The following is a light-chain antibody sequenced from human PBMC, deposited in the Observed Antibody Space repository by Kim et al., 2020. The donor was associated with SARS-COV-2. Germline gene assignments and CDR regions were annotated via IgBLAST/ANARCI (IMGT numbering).Light chain of an antibody. CDR1: QSVSSRY. Sequence: EVVLTQSPGTLSLSPGETATLSCRASQSVSSRYLAWYRHKPGQAPRLLIYGASSRATGIPDRFSGSGSGTDFTLTIRRVEPEDFAVYYCQQYGSSPPRLTFGQGTKLEI. V-gene: IGKV3-20*01. CDR2: GAS. J-gene: IGKJ2*01. CDR3: QQYGSSPPRLT.